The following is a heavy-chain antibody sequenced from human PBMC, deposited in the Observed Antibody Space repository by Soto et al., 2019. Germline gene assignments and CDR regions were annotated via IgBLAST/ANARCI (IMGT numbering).Heavy chain of an antibody. J-gene: IGHJ5*02. D-gene: IGHD2-15*01. CDR2: IYYSGST. CDR1: GGSISSSSYY. Sequence: SETLSLTCTVSGGSISSSSYYWGWIRQRPGKGLEWIGSIYYSGSTYYNPSLKSRVTISVDTSKNQFSLKLSSVTAADTAVYYCARKYCSGGSCYESWFDPWGQGTLVTVSS. CDR3: ARKYCSGGSCYESWFDP. V-gene: IGHV4-39*07.